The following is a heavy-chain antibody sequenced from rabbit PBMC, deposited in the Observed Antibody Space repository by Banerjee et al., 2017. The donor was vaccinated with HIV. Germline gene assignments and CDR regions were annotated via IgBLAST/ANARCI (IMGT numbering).Heavy chain of an antibody. J-gene: IGHJ4*01. CDR2: IHTGSGST. CDR3: ARDDYGGGGYAFNL. D-gene: IGHD8-1*01. V-gene: IGHV1S43*01. CDR1: GFSFSSSYY. Sequence: QEQLEESGGGLVKPGGTLTLTCKASGFSFSSSYYMCWVRQAPGKGLEWIGCIHTGSGSTYYASWAKGRFTITRSTSLNTVTLQMTSLTAADTATYFCARDDYGGGGYAFNLWGPGTLVTVS.